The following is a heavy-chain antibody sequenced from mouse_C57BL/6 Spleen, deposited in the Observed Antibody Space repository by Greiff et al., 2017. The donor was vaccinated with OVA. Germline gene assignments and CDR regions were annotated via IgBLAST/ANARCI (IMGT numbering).Heavy chain of an antibody. J-gene: IGHJ1*03. V-gene: IGHV2-2*01. CDR2: IWSGGST. CDR1: GFSLTSYG. Sequence: QVQLQQSGPGLVQPSQSLSITCTVSGFSLTSYGVHWVRQSPGKGLEWLGVIWSGGSTDYNAAFISRLSISKDNSKSQVCCKMTSLQSDDTAIYYCARPDGSSYGYFDVWGTGTTVTVSS. CDR3: ARPDGSSYGYFDV. D-gene: IGHD1-1*01.